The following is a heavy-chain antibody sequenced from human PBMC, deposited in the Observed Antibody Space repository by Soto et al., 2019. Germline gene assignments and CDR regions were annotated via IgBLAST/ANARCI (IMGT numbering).Heavy chain of an antibody. V-gene: IGHV1-2*02. CDR2: INPNSGGT. D-gene: IGHD6-13*01. CDR1: GYTFTGYY. Sequence: AAVKVCCKASGYTFTGYYMHWVRQAPGQGLEWMGWINPNSGGTNYAQKFQGRVTMTRDTSISTAYMELSRLRSDDTAVYYCARGDVVAAAPVGYWGQGTLVPVSS. CDR3: ARGDVVAAAPVGY. J-gene: IGHJ4*02.